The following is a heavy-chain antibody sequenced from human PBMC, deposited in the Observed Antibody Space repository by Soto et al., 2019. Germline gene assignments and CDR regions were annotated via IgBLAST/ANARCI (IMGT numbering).Heavy chain of an antibody. CDR1: GYTFTGYY. CDR2: INPQTGGT. CDR3: ATESPQVISDGMDV. Sequence: ASVKVSCKASGYTFTGYYIHWVREAPGQGLEWMGWINPQTGGTSYAQKFQGRVTLSRDTSINTAYLELSRLRFDDAAVYFCATESPQVISDGMDVWGQGTTVTVSS. V-gene: IGHV1-2*02. J-gene: IGHJ6*02. D-gene: IGHD2-21*01.